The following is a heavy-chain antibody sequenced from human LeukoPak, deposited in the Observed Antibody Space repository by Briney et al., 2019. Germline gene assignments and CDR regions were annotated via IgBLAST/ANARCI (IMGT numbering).Heavy chain of an antibody. J-gene: IGHJ3*02. V-gene: IGHV3-7*01. Sequence: PGGSLRLSCAASGFTFSSYWMSWVRQTPGKGLEWVPNIKQDGSEKYYVDSVKGRFTISRDNAKNSLYLQMNSLRAEDTAVYYCARDYIFGWSRAFDIWGQGTMVTVSS. CDR2: IKQDGSEK. D-gene: IGHD2-21*01. CDR1: GFTFSSYW. CDR3: ARDYIFGWSRAFDI.